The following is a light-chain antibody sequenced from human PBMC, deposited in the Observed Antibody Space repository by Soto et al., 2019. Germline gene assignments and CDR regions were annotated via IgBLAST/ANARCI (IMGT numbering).Light chain of an antibody. Sequence: QSALTQPPSVSGSPGQSVTISCTGTSSDVGSYNRVSWYQQPPGTAPKLMIYEVSNRASGVPDRFSGSKSGNTASLTISGLQAEDEADYYCSSYTSSSTFHVVFGGGTKLTVL. CDR2: EVS. V-gene: IGLV2-18*02. CDR3: SSYTSSSTFHVV. CDR1: SSDVGSYNR. J-gene: IGLJ2*01.